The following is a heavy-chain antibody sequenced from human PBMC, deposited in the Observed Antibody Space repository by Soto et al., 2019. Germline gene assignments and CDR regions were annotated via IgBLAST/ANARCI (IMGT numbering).Heavy chain of an antibody. CDR3: ARWVEVSLDYFDS. V-gene: IGHV4-31*11. CDR1: GAYMRNDYYY. D-gene: IGHD2-15*01. CDR2: MHHSGRT. J-gene: IGHJ4*02. Sequence: SETLSLTCAVSGAYMRNDYYYWSWVRQKPGKDLEWIGHMHHSGRTHYNPSLKSRVAISVDTSKNQFSLYLNSVAAADTAVYYCARWVEVSLDYFDSWGQGTPVTVSS.